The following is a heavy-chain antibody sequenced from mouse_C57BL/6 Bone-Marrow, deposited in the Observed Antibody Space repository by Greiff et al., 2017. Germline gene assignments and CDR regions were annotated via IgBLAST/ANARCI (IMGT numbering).Heavy chain of an antibody. Sequence: EVQLMESGPGLVKPSQSLSLTCSVTGYSITSGYYWNWIRQFPGNKLEWMGYISYDGSNNYNPSLKNRISITRDTSKNQFFLKLNSVTTEDTATYYCARVWWLRRVWYFDVWGTGTTVTVSS. CDR1: GYSITSGYY. D-gene: IGHD2-2*01. V-gene: IGHV3-6*01. J-gene: IGHJ1*03. CDR3: ARVWWLRRVWYFDV. CDR2: ISYDGSN.